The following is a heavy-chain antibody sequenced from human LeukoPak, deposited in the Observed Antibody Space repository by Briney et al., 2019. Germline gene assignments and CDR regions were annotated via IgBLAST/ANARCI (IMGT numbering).Heavy chain of an antibody. V-gene: IGHV3-30*04. CDR2: ISYDGSNK. D-gene: IGHD5-18*01. CDR3: ASTTGYSYGYFDY. Sequence: GGSLRLSCAASGFTFSSYAMHWVRQAPGKGLEWVAVISYDGSNKYYADSVKGRFTISRDNSKNTLYLQMNSLRAEDTAVYYCASTTGYSYGYFDYWGQGTLVTVSS. J-gene: IGHJ4*02. CDR1: GFTFSSYA.